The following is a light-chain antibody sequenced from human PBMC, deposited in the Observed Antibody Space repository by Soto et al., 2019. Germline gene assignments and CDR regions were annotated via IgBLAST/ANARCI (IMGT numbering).Light chain of an antibody. CDR1: TSDVGGYNY. J-gene: IGLJ2*01. CDR3: SSYTSSSTLVV. V-gene: IGLV2-14*01. Sequence: QSALTQPASVAGFPGQSITISCTGTTSDVGGYNYVSWYQHHPGNAPKLIIYEVSSRSSGVSNRFSGSKSGNTASLTISGLQAEDEADYYCSSYTSSSTLVVFGGGTKLTVL. CDR2: EVS.